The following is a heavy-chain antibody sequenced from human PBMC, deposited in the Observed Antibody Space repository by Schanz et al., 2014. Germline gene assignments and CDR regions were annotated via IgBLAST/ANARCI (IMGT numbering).Heavy chain of an antibody. CDR2: IYSGGST. J-gene: IGHJ6*02. V-gene: IGHV3-66*01. CDR1: GFTVSNNL. Sequence: EVQLVESGGGLVQPGGSLRLSCAASGFTVSNNLMRWVRQAPGKGLEWVSIIYSGGSTFYADSVKGRFTISRDNSKNTLYLQMNSLRAEDTAVYYCARDRQQLVGRIGYYYGMDVWGQGTTVTVSS. D-gene: IGHD6-13*01. CDR3: ARDRQQLVGRIGYYYGMDV.